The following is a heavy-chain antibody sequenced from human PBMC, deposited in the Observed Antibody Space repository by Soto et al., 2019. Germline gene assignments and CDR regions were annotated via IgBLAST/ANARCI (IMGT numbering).Heavy chain of an antibody. D-gene: IGHD3-22*01. CDR2: IWYDGSNK. CDR3: ARDSASGYYPALGYFQH. Sequence: GGSLRLSCAASGFTFSSYAMHWVRQAPGKGLEWVAVIWYDGSNKYYADSVKGRFTISRDNSKNTLYLQMNSLRAEDTAVYYCARDSASGYYPALGYFQHWGQGTLVTVSS. V-gene: IGHV3-33*08. J-gene: IGHJ1*01. CDR1: GFTFSSYA.